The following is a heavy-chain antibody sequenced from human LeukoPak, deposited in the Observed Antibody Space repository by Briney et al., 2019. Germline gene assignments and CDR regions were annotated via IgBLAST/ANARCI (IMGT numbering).Heavy chain of an antibody. V-gene: IGHV4-59*01. CDR1: GGSISSYY. Sequence: SETLSLTCTVSGGSISSYYCSWIRQPPGRGLEWVGYIYYSGSTNYNPSLKSRVTISVDTSKKQFSLKLSSVTAADTAVYYCARMPKYCSGGSCLGFDYWGLGTLVTVSS. CDR2: IYYSGST. J-gene: IGHJ4*02. D-gene: IGHD2-15*01. CDR3: ARMPKYCSGGSCLGFDY.